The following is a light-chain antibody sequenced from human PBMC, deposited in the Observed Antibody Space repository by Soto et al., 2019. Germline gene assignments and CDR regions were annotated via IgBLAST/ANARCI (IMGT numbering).Light chain of an antibody. CDR2: EVT. CDR1: SSDVGAYKY. J-gene: IGLJ3*02. Sequence: QSALTQPPSAYGSPGQSVTISCTGTSSDVGAYKYVSCYQQSQGKAPKLMIYEVTKRPSGVPDRVSGSKSGNEASLTVSVLQAEDEAEYYCTSYVGNDIWVFGGGTKVTVL. V-gene: IGLV2-8*01. CDR3: TSYVGNDIWV.